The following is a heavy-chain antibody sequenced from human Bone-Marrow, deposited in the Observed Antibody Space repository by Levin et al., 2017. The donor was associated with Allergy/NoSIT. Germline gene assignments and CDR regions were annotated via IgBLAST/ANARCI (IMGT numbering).Heavy chain of an antibody. J-gene: IGHJ6*03. Sequence: SGGSLRLSCAAPAFPFSRYWMHWVRQAPGKGLVWVSRINTDGSITDYADSVKGRFTVSRDNAKNTLYLQMNSLGAEDTAVYYCCISFCGGGSCFFYMDVWGKGTTVTVSS. CDR1: AFPFSRYW. V-gene: IGHV3-74*01. CDR3: CISFCGGGSCFFYMDV. D-gene: IGHD2-15*01. CDR2: INTDGSIT.